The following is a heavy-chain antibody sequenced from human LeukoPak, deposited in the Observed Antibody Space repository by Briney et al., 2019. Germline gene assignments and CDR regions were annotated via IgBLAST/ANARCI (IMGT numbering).Heavy chain of an antibody. V-gene: IGHV3-21*01. Sequence: NPGGSLRLSCAASGFTFSSYSMHWLRQAPGKGLEWVSSISSSSSYIYYADSVKGRFTISRDNAKNSLYLQMNSLRAEDTAVYYCARGHYDILTGYFGYWGQGTLVTVSS. D-gene: IGHD3-9*01. CDR1: GFTFSSYS. CDR3: ARGHYDILTGYFGY. J-gene: IGHJ4*02. CDR2: ISSSSSYI.